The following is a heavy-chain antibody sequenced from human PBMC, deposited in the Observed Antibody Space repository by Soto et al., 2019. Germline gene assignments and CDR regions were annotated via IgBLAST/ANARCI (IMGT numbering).Heavy chain of an antibody. J-gene: IGHJ6*02. CDR3: AKDFWVPAAMRSYYYYGMDV. CDR1: GFTFDDYT. V-gene: IGHV3-43*01. CDR2: ISWDGGST. Sequence: GGSLRLSCAASGFTFDDYTMHWVRQAPGKGLEWVSLISWDGGSTYYADSVKGRFTISRDNSKNSLYLQMNSLRTEDTALYYSAKDFWVPAAMRSYYYYGMDVWGQGTTVNVSS. D-gene: IGHD2-2*01.